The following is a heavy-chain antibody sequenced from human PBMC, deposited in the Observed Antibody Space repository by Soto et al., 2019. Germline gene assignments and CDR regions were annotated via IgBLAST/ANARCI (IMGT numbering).Heavy chain of an antibody. Sequence: EVQLLESGGGLVQPGGSLRLSCAASGFTFSSYAMSWVRQAPGKGLEWVSAISGSGGSTYYADSVKGRFTISRDNSKNTLYLQMNSLRAEDTAVYYCAKDGARGVRRYYGMDVWGQGTTVTVSS. V-gene: IGHV3-23*01. CDR3: AKDGARGVRRYYGMDV. D-gene: IGHD3-10*01. J-gene: IGHJ6*01. CDR1: GFTFSSYA. CDR2: ISGSGGST.